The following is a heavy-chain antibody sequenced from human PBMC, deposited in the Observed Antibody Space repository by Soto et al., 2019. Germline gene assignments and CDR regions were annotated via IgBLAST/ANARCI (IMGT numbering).Heavy chain of an antibody. D-gene: IGHD3-10*01. CDR3: ARGIRMVRGVITRGAWFDP. Sequence: QVQLQQWGAGLLKPSETLSLTCAVYGGSFSGYYWSWIRQPPGKGLEWIGEINHSGSTNYNPSLKSRVTISVDTSKNQFSLKLCSVTAADTAVYYCARGIRMVRGVITRGAWFDPWGQGTLVTVSS. J-gene: IGHJ5*02. V-gene: IGHV4-34*01. CDR2: INHSGST. CDR1: GGSFSGYY.